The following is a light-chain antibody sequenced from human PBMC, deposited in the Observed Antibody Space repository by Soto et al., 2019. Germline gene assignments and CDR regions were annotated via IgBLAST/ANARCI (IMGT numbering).Light chain of an antibody. J-gene: IGKJ4*01. CDR2: DTS. Sequence: EIVFKQAPGTLSLSPGERATLSCRASQSVSSSSLAWYQQNPGQAPRLLIYDTSSRATGIQDRFSGSGSGTDFTLTTRRLETEELAVYDCKQYVSSKLTVGGGNKGEIK. CDR1: QSVSSSS. V-gene: IGKV3-20*01. CDR3: KQYVSSKLT.